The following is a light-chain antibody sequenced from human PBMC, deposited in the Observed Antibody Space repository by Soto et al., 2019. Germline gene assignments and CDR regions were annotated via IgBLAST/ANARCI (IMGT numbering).Light chain of an antibody. CDR1: QAVGGTY. J-gene: IGKJ5*01. CDR2: GAS. V-gene: IGKV3-20*01. CDR3: QQYGSSPQIT. Sequence: EIVLTQSPGTLSLSPGERSSLSLRSSQAVGGTYLAWYQHKPGQAPRLLIYGASNRAAGIPDRFGGSGSGTDFTLTISRLEPEDFAVYYCQQYGSSPQITFGQGTRLEIK.